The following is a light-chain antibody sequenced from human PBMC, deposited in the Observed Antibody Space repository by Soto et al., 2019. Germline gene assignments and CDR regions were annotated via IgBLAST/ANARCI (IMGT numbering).Light chain of an antibody. V-gene: IGKV1-33*01. CDR3: QQYDNLPLT. J-gene: IGKJ4*01. CDR2: DAS. Sequence: DIQMTQSPSSLSASVGDRVTITCQASQDISNYLNWYQQKPGKAPKRLIYDASNLETGVPSRFSGSGFVIDFTFTISSLQPEDIATYYCQQYDNLPLTFGGGTKVEIK. CDR1: QDISNY.